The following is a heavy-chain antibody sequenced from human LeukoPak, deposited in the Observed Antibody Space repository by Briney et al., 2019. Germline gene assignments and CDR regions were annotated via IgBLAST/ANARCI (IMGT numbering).Heavy chain of an antibody. CDR1: GGSISRHY. Sequence: SETLSLTCTVSGGSISRHYWSWIRQPPGKGLEWIGYIYYSGSTNYNPSLKSRVTISVDTSKNQFSLKLSSVTAADTAVYYCARDSDYCSSTSCYLAFRDWGQGTLVTVSS. J-gene: IGHJ4*02. CDR3: ARDSDYCSSTSCYLAFRD. V-gene: IGHV4-59*11. D-gene: IGHD2-2*01. CDR2: IYYSGST.